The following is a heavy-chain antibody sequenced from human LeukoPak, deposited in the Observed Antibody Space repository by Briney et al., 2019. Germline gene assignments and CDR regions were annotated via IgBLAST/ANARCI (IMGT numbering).Heavy chain of an antibody. J-gene: IGHJ4*02. CDR3: ALGLVTDY. D-gene: IGHD3-9*01. CDR2: IYSGGST. Sequence: GGSLRLSCAASGFTVSSNFMSWVRQAPGKGLEWVSVIYSGGSTYYADSVKGRFTISRDNSKNTLYLQMNSLGVEDTAVYYCALGLVTDYWGQGTLVTVSS. V-gene: IGHV3-66*01. CDR1: GFTVSSNF.